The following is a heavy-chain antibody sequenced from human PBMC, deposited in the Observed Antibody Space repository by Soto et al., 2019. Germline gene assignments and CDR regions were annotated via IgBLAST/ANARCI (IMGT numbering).Heavy chain of an antibody. CDR1: GFTFDDYA. CDR3: AKYTLDVYSSGYYAPLYYYYGMDV. J-gene: IGHJ6*02. V-gene: IGHV3-9*01. CDR2: ISWNSGSI. Sequence: GGSLRLSCAASGFTFDDYAMHWVRQAPGKGLEWVSGISWNSGSIGYADSVKGRFTISRDNAKNSLYLQMNSLRAEDTALYYCAKYTLDVYSSGYYAPLYYYYGMDVWGQGTTVTVSS. D-gene: IGHD3-22*01.